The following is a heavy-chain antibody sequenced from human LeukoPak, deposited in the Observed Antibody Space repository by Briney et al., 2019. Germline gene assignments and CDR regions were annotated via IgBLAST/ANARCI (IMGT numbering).Heavy chain of an antibody. CDR1: GYTFTSYY. CDR2: INPSGGST. CDR3: ARGFSGSYPSYYGMDV. J-gene: IGHJ6*02. Sequence: ASVKVSCKASGYTFTSYYMHWVRQAPGQGLEGMGIINPSGGSTSYAQKFQGRVTMTRDTSTSTVYMELSSLRSEDTAVYYCARGFSGSYPSYYGMDVWGQGTTVTVSS. V-gene: IGHV1-46*01. D-gene: IGHD1-26*01.